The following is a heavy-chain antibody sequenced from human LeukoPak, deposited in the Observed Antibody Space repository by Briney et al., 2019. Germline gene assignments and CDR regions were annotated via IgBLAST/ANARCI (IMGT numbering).Heavy chain of an antibody. CDR1: GFTFDDYA. J-gene: IGHJ4*02. CDR3: ARRGDGYNLDY. CDR2: ISWNSGSI. Sequence: GRSLRLSCAASGFTFDDYAMHWVRQAPGKGLEWVSGISWNSGSIGYADSVKGRFTISRDNAKNSLYLQMNSLRADDTAVYYCARRGDGYNLDYWGQGTLVTVSS. D-gene: IGHD5-24*01. V-gene: IGHV3-9*01.